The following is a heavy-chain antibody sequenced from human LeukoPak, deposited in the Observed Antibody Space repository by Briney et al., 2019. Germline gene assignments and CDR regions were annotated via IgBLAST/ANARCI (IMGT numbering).Heavy chain of an antibody. CDR2: ISWNSGGI. D-gene: IGHD6-13*01. CDR1: GFTFDDCA. V-gene: IGHV3-9*01. CDR3: AKDTSPRIAAAGIHY. J-gene: IGHJ4*02. Sequence: GGSLRLSCAASGFTFDDCAMHWVRQAPGKGLEWVSGISWNSGGIGYADSVKGRFTISRDNAKNSLYLQMNSLRAEDTALYYCAKDTSPRIAAAGIHYWGQGTLVTVSS.